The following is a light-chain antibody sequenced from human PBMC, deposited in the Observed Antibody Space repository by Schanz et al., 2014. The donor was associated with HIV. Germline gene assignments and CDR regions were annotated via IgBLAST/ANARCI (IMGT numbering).Light chain of an antibody. Sequence: QSVLTQPASVSGSPGQSITISCTGTTSDVGGYKLVSWYQQHPGKAPKLIIFAVSDRPSGVSDRFSGSKSGNTASLTISGLQTEDEADYYCSSYTARTTWVFGGGTKLTVL. J-gene: IGLJ3*02. CDR3: SSYTARTTWV. CDR2: AVS. CDR1: TSDVGGYKL. V-gene: IGLV2-14*03.